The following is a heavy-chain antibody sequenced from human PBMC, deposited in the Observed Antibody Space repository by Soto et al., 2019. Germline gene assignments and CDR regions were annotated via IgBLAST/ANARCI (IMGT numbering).Heavy chain of an antibody. CDR2: IYHSGST. V-gene: IGHV4-30-2*01. J-gene: IGHJ6*02. Sequence: QLQLQESGSGLVKPSQTLSLTCAVSGGSISSGGYSWSWIRQPPGKGLEWIGYIYHSGSTYYNPSPXSXXAIAVDTSKHHFSLQPSSLTVADTAVYYCARVPDVWGQGTTVTVSS. CDR3: ARVPDV. CDR1: GGSISSGGYS.